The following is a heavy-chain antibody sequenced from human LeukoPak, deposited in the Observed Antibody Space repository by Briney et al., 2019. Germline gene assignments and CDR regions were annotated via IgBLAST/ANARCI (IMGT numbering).Heavy chain of an antibody. Sequence: SETLSLTCTVSGGSISGHYWSWIRQPPGRGLEWIGYIYYSGSTNYNPSLKSRVTISVDTSKNQFSLKLSSVTAADTAVYYCARDLQGDQYYYGSGSWFDPWGQGTLVTVSS. CDR2: IYYSGST. D-gene: IGHD3-10*01. J-gene: IGHJ5*02. V-gene: IGHV4-59*11. CDR3: ARDLQGDQYYYGSGSWFDP. CDR1: GGSISGHY.